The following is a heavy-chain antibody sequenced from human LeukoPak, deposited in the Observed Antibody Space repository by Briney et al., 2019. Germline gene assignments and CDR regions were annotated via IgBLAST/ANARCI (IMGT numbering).Heavy chain of an antibody. D-gene: IGHD1-26*01. CDR3: AREKWEPPYYYFGLDV. J-gene: IGHJ6*02. V-gene: IGHV1-69*01. Sequence: GSSVEVSCKTSGGAFNSYAITWVRQAPGQGLEWMGGIIPFLGAPNYAQKFQGRVTLIADESTSTAYMELSSLTSEDTAVYYCAREKWEPPYYYFGLDVWGQGTTVTVSS. CDR2: IIPFLGAP. CDR1: GGAFNSYA.